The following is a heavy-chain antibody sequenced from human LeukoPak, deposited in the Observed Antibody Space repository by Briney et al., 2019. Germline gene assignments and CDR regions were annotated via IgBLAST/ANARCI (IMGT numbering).Heavy chain of an antibody. J-gene: IGHJ6*02. D-gene: IGHD4-11*01. V-gene: IGHV3-23*01. CDR1: GFTFSSYA. CDR3: AKAPYSNYVGRPHYYYYGMDV. Sequence: GSLRLSCAASGFTFSSYAMSWVRQAPGKGLEWVSAISGSGGSTYYADSVKGRFTISRDNSKNTLYLQMNSLRAEDTAVYYCAKAPYSNYVGRPHYYYYGMDVWGQGTTVTVSS. CDR2: ISGSGGST.